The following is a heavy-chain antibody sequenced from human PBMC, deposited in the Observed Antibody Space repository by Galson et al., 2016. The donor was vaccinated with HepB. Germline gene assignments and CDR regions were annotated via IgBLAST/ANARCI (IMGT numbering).Heavy chain of an antibody. V-gene: IGHV3-9*01. D-gene: IGHD5-18*01. CDR1: GFSFKSYA. Sequence: SLRLSCAGSGFSFKSYAMHWVRQAPGRGLEWVSGITWNSGSIGLAESVQGRFTISRDNAKNSLYLQMNSLKTEDTALYFCAVGTDIKYSLGYGDAFDMWGQGTMVTVS. J-gene: IGHJ3*02. CDR3: AVGTDIKYSLGYGDAFDM. CDR2: ITWNSGSI.